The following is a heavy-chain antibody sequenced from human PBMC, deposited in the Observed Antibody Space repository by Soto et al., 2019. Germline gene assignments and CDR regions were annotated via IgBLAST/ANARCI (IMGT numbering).Heavy chain of an antibody. CDR2: ISGSGGST. Sequence: GSLRLSCAASGFTFSSYAMSWVRQAPGKGLEWVSAISGSGGSTYYADSVKGRFTISRDNSKNTLYLQMNSLRAEDTAVYYCAKTSLGGYSIGLYYYYGMDVWGQGTTVTVSS. CDR3: AKTSLGGYSIGLYYYYGMDV. D-gene: IGHD3-22*01. J-gene: IGHJ6*02. CDR1: GFTFSSYA. V-gene: IGHV3-23*01.